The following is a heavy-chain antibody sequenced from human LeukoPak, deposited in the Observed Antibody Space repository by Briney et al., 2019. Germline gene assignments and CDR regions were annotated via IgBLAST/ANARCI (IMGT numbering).Heavy chain of an antibody. D-gene: IGHD5-12*01. Sequence: GGSLRLSCAASGFTFSSYGMHWVRQAPGKGLEWVAVISYDGSNKYYADSVKGRITISRDNSKNTLYVQMNSLRVEDTAVYYCAKGGFVDIVAPITGEVDYHYYYMDVWGKGTTVTISS. CDR3: AKGGFVDIVAPITGEVDYHYYYMDV. CDR1: GFTFSSYG. CDR2: ISYDGSNK. V-gene: IGHV3-30*18. J-gene: IGHJ6*03.